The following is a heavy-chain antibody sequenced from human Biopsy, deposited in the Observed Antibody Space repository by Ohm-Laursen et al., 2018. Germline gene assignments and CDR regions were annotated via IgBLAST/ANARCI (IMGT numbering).Heavy chain of an antibody. J-gene: IGHJ3*02. D-gene: IGHD3-22*01. CDR3: GRREVVITHDAFDT. Sequence: TLSLTCNVSGDSISIYYWSWIRQPPGKGLEWIGNFYYSGSTNRNPSLKSRVTILVDTSKNQFSLKLNSVTAADTAVYYCGRREVVITHDAFDTWGQGTMVTVSS. V-gene: IGHV4-59*08. CDR2: FYYSGST. CDR1: GDSISIYY.